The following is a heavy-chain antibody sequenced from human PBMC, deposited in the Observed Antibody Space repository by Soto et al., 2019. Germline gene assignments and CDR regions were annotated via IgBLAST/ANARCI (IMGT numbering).Heavy chain of an antibody. Sequence: PGGSLRLSCAASGVTFSSYAMHWVRQAQGKGLEWAAVISYDGSNKYYADSVKGRFTISRDNSKNTLYLQMNSLRAEDTAVYYCARSHDPGIAAAVVWFDPWGQGTLVTVSS. J-gene: IGHJ5*02. CDR1: GVTFSSYA. D-gene: IGHD6-13*01. CDR2: ISYDGSNK. CDR3: ARSHDPGIAAAVVWFDP. V-gene: IGHV3-30-3*01.